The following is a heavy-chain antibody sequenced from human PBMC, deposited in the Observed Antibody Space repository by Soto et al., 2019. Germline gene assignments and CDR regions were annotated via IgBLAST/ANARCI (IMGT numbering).Heavy chain of an antibody. J-gene: IGHJ6*02. CDR1: GYTFTSYA. V-gene: IGHV1-3*01. Sequence: GASVKVSCKASGYTFTSYAMHWVRQAPGQRLEWMGWINAGNGNTKYSQKFQGRVTITRDTSASTAYMELSSLRSEDTAVYYCARDRRRGYCSSTSCYFPYYYYGMDVWGQGTTVTSP. CDR2: INAGNGNT. D-gene: IGHD2-2*01. CDR3: ARDRRRGYCSSTSCYFPYYYYGMDV.